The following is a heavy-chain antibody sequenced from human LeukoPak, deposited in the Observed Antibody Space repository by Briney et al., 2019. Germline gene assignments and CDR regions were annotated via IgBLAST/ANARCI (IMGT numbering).Heavy chain of an antibody. D-gene: IGHD2-2*01. CDR3: ARDQSKAYHA. Sequence: ASVKVSCKASGYTFTSYGISWVRQAPGQGLEWMGWISAYNGNTNYAQKLQGRVTMTRDTSISTAYMELSRLRSDDTAVYYCARDQSKAYHAWGQGTLVTVSS. V-gene: IGHV1-18*01. CDR2: ISAYNGNT. J-gene: IGHJ5*02. CDR1: GYTFTSYG.